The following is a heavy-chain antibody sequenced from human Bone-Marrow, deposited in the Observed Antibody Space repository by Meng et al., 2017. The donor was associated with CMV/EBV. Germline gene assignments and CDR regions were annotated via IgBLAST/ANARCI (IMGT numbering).Heavy chain of an antibody. CDR2: INPNSGGT. CDR3: AREGDLVGANSE. V-gene: IGHV1-2*02. D-gene: IGHD1-26*01. Sequence: ASVKVSCKASGGTFSSYAINWVRQAPGQGLEWMGWINPNSGGTNYAQKFQGRVTMTRDTSISTAYMELSRLRSDDTAVYYCAREGDLVGANSEWGQGTMVTVSS. J-gene: IGHJ4*02. CDR1: GGTFSSYA.